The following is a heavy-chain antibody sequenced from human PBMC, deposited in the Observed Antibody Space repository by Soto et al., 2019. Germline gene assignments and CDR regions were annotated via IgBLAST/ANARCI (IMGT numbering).Heavy chain of an antibody. D-gene: IGHD4-17*01. V-gene: IGHV3-48*01. CDR2: ISSSSSTI. CDR1: GFTFSSYS. Sequence: GSLRLSCAASGFTFSSYSMNWVRQAPGKGLEWVSYISSSSSTIYYADSVKGRFTISRDNAKNSLYLHMSSLTTDDTAIYYCADMPVTTTSDYWGRGTLVTVSS. J-gene: IGHJ4*02. CDR3: ADMPVTTTSDY.